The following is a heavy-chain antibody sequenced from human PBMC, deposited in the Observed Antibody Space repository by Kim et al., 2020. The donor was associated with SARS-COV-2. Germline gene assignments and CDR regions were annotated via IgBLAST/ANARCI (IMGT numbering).Heavy chain of an antibody. CDR2: VTPSTGNT. CDR3: ARTTTGWPNWFDS. CDR1: GYFFNTYD. J-gene: IGHJ5*01. D-gene: IGHD6-19*01. Sequence: ASVKVSCMASGYFFNTYDINWVRQASGQGLEWLGWVTPSTGNTGYAQKFQGRVTVTRDTSIRTAYMELRNLRYEDMAVYYCARTTTGWPNWFDSWGQGTLVTVSS. V-gene: IGHV1-8*02.